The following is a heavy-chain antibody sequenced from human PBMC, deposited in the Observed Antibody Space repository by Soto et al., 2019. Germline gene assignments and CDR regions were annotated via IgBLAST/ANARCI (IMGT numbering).Heavy chain of an antibody. CDR1: GGTFSSYT. J-gene: IGHJ4*02. Sequence: QVQLVQSGAEVKKPGSSVKVSCKASGGTFSSYTISWVRQAPGQGLEWMGGIIPMFDTANYAQKFQGRVTITAAEPTSTAYMELSRLRSEDTAGSFCASEGEMATSPARFEYWGQGTRVTVSS. D-gene: IGHD3-16*01. CDR3: ASEGEMATSPARFEY. CDR2: IIPMFDTA. V-gene: IGHV1-69*12.